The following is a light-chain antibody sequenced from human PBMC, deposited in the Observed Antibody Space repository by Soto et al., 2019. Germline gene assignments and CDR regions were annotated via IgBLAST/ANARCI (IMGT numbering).Light chain of an antibody. CDR3: QQYGSSPLT. V-gene: IGKV3-20*01. CDR1: QSVSSSY. Sequence: EIVLTQSPGTLSLSPGERATLSCRASQSVSSSYLAWYQQKPGQAPRLLIYGASSRATGIPDRFSGSGSGTDFTLTINRLEPEDFAVYYCQQYGSSPLTFGQGTEVEIK. J-gene: IGKJ1*01. CDR2: GAS.